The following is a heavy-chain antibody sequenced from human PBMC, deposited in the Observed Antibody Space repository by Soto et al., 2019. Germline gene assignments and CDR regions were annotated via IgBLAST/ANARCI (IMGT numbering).Heavy chain of an antibody. CDR2: IQQDESEK. D-gene: IGHD3-3*01. CDR3: ARISFGNIERDFEL. CDR1: GFTVSSNW. V-gene: IGHV3-7*05. J-gene: IGHJ4*02. Sequence: EVQLVESGGDLVQPGGSLRLSWVGSGFTVSSNWMSWVRQVPVKGLEWVTNIQQDESEKYYVDSLKCRITVSRDNAKNSMFLQMNSLRVDDTAVYPCARISFGNIERDFELWGKGTEVTVYS.